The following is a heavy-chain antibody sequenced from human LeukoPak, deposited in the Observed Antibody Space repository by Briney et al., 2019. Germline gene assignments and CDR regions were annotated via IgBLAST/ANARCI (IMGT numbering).Heavy chain of an antibody. CDR2: ISMSSSTI. Sequence: GGSLRLSCAASGFTFNNYNINWVRQAPGKGLEWVSYISMSSSTIYYADSVKGRFTISRDNAMNSLYLQMNSLRAEDTAVYYCAREGGYSGYVSDDAFDIWGQGTMVTVSS. J-gene: IGHJ3*02. V-gene: IGHV3-48*04. CDR3: AREGGYSGYVSDDAFDI. CDR1: GFTFNNYN. D-gene: IGHD5-12*01.